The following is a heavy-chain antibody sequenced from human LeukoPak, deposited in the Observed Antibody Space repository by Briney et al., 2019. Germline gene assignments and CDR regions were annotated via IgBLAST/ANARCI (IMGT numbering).Heavy chain of an antibody. CDR3: ARAAGPGYCSSTSCYWDYYYYYYMDV. CDR1: GFTFSSYA. V-gene: IGHV3-30*01. J-gene: IGHJ6*03. CDR2: ISYDGSNK. Sequence: GGSLRHSCAASGFTFSSYAMHWVRQAPGKGLEWVAVISYDGSNKYYADSVKGRFTISRDNSKNTLYLQMNSLRAEDTAVYYCARAAGPGYCSSTSCYWDYYYYYYMDVWGKGTTVTVSS. D-gene: IGHD2-2*01.